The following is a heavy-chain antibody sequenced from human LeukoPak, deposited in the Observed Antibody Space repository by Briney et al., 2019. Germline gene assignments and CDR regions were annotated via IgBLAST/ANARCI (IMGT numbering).Heavy chain of an antibody. Sequence: SEALSLTCAVYGGSFSGYYWSWIRQPPGKGLEWIGEINHSGSTNYNPSLKSRVTISVDTSKNQFSLKLSSVTAADTAVYCCARGVLGVDIWGQGTMVTVSS. D-gene: IGHD6-6*01. J-gene: IGHJ3*02. CDR2: INHSGST. CDR1: GGSFSGYY. V-gene: IGHV4-34*01. CDR3: ARGVLGVDI.